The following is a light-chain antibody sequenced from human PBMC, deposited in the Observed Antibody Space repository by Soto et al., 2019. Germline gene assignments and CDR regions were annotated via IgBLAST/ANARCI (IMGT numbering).Light chain of an antibody. Sequence: ETVMTQSPATLSVSPGERATLSCRASQSLSSSLAWYQQKPGQSPRLLIYGASTRATGIPARFSGSGSGTEFTLTISSLQSEDFAVYYCQQYNDWPSHITFGSGTKVDIK. J-gene: IGKJ3*01. V-gene: IGKV3-15*01. CDR2: GAS. CDR3: QQYNDWPSHIT. CDR1: QSLSSS.